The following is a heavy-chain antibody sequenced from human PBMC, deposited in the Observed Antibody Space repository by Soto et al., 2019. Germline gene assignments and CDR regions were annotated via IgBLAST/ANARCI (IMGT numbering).Heavy chain of an antibody. D-gene: IGHD4-17*01. CDR2: ISYDGSNK. V-gene: IGHV3-30-3*01. CDR3: ARGDGEGNYFDY. Sequence: PGGSLRLSCAASGFTFSSYAMHWVRQAPGKELEWVAVISYDGSNKYYADSVKGRFTISRDNSKTTLHLQMNSLGDEDTAVYYCARGDGEGNYFDYWGQGTLVTVSS. J-gene: IGHJ4*02. CDR1: GFTFSSYA.